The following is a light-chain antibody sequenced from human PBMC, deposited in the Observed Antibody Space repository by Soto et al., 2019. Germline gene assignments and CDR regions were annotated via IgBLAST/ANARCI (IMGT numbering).Light chain of an antibody. CDR2: GVS. V-gene: IGKV3-20*01. J-gene: IGKJ5*01. CDR3: QQYHNWPPIT. CDR1: QSVNTKY. Sequence: EIVFTQSPCTLSLSPGERATLSCRASQSVNTKYLAWYQQKPGQAPRLLISGVSSRATGIPDRFSGSGSGTEFTLTISNLQSEDFAVYFCQQYHNWPPITFGQGTRLEIK.